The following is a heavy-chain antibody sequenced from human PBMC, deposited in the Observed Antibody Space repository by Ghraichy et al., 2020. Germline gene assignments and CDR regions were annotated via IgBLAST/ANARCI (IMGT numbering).Heavy chain of an antibody. CDR1: GFTFSSYE. J-gene: IGHJ1*01. D-gene: IGHD2-21*02. CDR3: ARGLNYIVVVTATPKYFQH. V-gene: IGHV3-48*03. Sequence: GGSLRLSCAAPGFTFSSYEMNWVRQAPGKGLEWVSYISSSGSTIYYADSVKGRFTISRDNAKNSLYLQMNSLRAEDTAVYYCARGLNYIVVVTATPKYFQHWGQGTLVTVSS. CDR2: ISSSGSTI.